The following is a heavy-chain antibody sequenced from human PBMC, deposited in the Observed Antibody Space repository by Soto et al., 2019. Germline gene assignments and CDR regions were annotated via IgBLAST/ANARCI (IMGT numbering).Heavy chain of an antibody. CDR1: GGTFSSYA. Sequence: SVKVSCKASGGTFSSYAISWVRQAPGQGLECMGGIIPIFGTANYAQKFQGRVTITADESTSTAYMELSSLRSEDTAVYYCARLITPITIFGVVIFGAFDIWGQGTMVTVSS. V-gene: IGHV1-69*13. CDR2: IIPIFGTA. J-gene: IGHJ3*02. CDR3: ARLITPITIFGVVIFGAFDI. D-gene: IGHD3-3*01.